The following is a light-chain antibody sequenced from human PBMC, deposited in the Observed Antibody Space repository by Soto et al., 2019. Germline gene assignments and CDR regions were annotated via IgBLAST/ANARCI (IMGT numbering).Light chain of an antibody. CDR1: QTVSTY. J-gene: IGKJ5*01. Sequence: EIVLTQSPVTLSLSPGDRATLSCRASQTVSTYLAWYQQKPGQAPRLLIYDASNRATGIPARFSGSGSGTDFTLPMRGLEPEDFAVYYCQQRNSWPPDITFVQGTRLDMK. V-gene: IGKV3-11*01. CDR2: DAS. CDR3: QQRNSWPPDIT.